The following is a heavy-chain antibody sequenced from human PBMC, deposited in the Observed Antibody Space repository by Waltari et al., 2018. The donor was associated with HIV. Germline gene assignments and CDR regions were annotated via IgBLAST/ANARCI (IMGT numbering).Heavy chain of an antibody. CDR1: GYTFTGYY. CDR3: ARELRNIAVAGTCFDY. D-gene: IGHD6-19*01. V-gene: IGHV1-2*02. CDR2: INPNRGGT. Sequence: QVQLVQSGAEVKKPGASVKVSCKASGYTFTGYYMHWVRQAPGQGLWWMGGINPNRGGTNYAKKFQGRVTMTRDTSISTAYMELSRLRSDDTAVYYCARELRNIAVAGTCFDYWGQGTLVTVSS. J-gene: IGHJ4*02.